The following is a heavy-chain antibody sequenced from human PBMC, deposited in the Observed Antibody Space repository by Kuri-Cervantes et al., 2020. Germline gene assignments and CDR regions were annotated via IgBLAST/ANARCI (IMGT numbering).Heavy chain of an antibody. CDR3: ARDAGVGARYYDY. CDR1: GFTASSNY. D-gene: IGHD1-26*01. Sequence: GESLKISCAASGFTASSNYMTWVRQAPGKGLEWVTVLYSGGTTYYADSVKGRFTISRDNSKNTLYLQLNSLRAEDTAVYYCARDAGVGARYYDYWGQGTLVTVSS. V-gene: IGHV3-53*01. J-gene: IGHJ4*02. CDR2: LYSGGTT.